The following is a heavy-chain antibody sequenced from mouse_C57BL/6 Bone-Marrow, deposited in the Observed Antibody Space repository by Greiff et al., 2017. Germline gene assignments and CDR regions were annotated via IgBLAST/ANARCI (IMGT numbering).Heavy chain of an antibody. CDR3: ARRLYGSSYEYFDV. CDR2: INPSNGGT. D-gene: IGHD1-1*01. V-gene: IGHV1-53*01. J-gene: IGHJ1*03. Sequence: QVQLKQPGTELVKPGASVKLSCKASGYTFTSYWMHWVKQRPGQGLEWIGNINPSNGGTNYNEKFKSKATLTVDKSSSTAYMQLSSLTSEDSAVYYCARRLYGSSYEYFDVWGTGTTVTVSS. CDR1: GYTFTSYW.